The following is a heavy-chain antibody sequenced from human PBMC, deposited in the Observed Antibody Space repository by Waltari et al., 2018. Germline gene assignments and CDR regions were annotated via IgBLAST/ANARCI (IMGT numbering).Heavy chain of an antibody. CDR3: AREAPFGVVSSFDY. Sequence: VQLVESGGGVVQPGRSLRLSCAASGFTFKTYVMHWVRQAPGKGLEWVGVISYDGSSQNYGDSVKGRFTSARDNSKSTLYLQMNSLRGEDTAVYYCAREAPFGVVSSFDYWGQGILATVSS. J-gene: IGHJ4*02. CDR2: ISYDGSSQ. V-gene: IGHV3-33*01. D-gene: IGHD3-3*01. CDR1: GFTFKTYV.